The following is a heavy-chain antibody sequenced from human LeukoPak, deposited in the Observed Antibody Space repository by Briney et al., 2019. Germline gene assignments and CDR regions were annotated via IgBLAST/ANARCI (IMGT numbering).Heavy chain of an antibody. Sequence: SETLSLICTVSGGSISSSCYYWGWIRQPPGKGLEWIGSIYYSGSTYYNPSLKSRVTISVDTSKNQFSLKLSSVTAADTAVYYCAGDCSSHMDVWGKGTTVTVSS. CDR2: IYYSGST. J-gene: IGHJ6*03. CDR1: GGSISSSCYY. D-gene: IGHD2-15*01. V-gene: IGHV4-39*01. CDR3: AGDCSSHMDV.